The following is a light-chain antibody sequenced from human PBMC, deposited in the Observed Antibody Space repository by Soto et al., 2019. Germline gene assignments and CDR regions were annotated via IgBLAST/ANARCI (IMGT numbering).Light chain of an antibody. CDR2: DVS. J-gene: IGLJ1*01. CDR3: SSYTPSKALHYV. CDR1: SSDVGDYNY. V-gene: IGLV2-14*01. Sequence: QSALTQPASVSGSPVQSITISCTGTSSDVGDYNYVSWYQQHPGKAPKLMIFDVSNRPSGVSNRFSGSKSGNTASLTISGLHAEDETDYYCSSYTPSKALHYVFGTGTQVTVL.